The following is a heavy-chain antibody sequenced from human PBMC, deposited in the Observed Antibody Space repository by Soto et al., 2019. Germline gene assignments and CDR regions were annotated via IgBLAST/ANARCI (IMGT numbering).Heavy chain of an antibody. D-gene: IGHD3-10*01. J-gene: IGHJ6*02. V-gene: IGHV4-59*08. CDR2: IYETGST. CDR1: SDPPSTHN. Sequence: QVQLQESGPGMVKPSETLSLTCTVSSDPPSTHNWGWIRQTPGKGLEWIGYIYETGSTSYNPSLNSRVTMSLHRSTKQLSLKLSSATAADTAMYHCVRQGIGPLHGLVDVWGRGTTVTVSS. CDR3: VRQGIGPLHGLVDV.